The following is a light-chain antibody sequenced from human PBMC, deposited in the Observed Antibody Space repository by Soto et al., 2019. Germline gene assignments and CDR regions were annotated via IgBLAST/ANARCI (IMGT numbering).Light chain of an antibody. CDR3: TSYTSSGTHV. V-gene: IGLV2-14*01. J-gene: IGLJ1*01. Sequence: QSALTQPASVSGSPGQSITISCTGTTSDVGGYNYVSWHQQHPGKAPKLMIYDVINRPSGVSNRFSGSKSDNTAFLTISGLQAEDEADYYCTSYTSSGTHVFGSGTKLTVL. CDR1: TSDVGGYNY. CDR2: DVI.